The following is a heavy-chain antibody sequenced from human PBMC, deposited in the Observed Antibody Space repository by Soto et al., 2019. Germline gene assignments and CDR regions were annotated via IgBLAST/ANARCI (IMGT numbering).Heavy chain of an antibody. V-gene: IGHV1-69*06. CDR1: GGTFSSYA. D-gene: IGHD5-18*01. J-gene: IGHJ4*02. CDR3: ASLVDTAMVTGYFDY. CDR2: IIPIFGTA. Sequence: QVQLVQSGAEVKKPGSSVKVSCKASGGTFSSYAISWVRQAPGPGLEWMGGIIPIFGTANYAQKFQGRVTITADKSTSTAYMELSSLRSEDTAVYYCASLVDTAMVTGYFDYWGQGTLVTVSS.